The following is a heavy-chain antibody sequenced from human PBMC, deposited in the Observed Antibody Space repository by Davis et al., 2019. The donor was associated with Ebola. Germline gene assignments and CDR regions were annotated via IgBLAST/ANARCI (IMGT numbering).Heavy chain of an antibody. CDR1: GFTFSSYS. D-gene: IGHD3-10*01. CDR2: ISSSSSYI. Sequence: GGSLRLSCAASGFTFSSYSMNWVRQAPGKGLEWVSSISSSSSYIYYADSVKGRFTISRDNAKNSLYLQMNSLRAEDTAVHYCARLGVYGSGSHKYYYYGMDVWGQGTTVTVSS. V-gene: IGHV3-21*01. CDR3: ARLGVYGSGSHKYYYYGMDV. J-gene: IGHJ6*02.